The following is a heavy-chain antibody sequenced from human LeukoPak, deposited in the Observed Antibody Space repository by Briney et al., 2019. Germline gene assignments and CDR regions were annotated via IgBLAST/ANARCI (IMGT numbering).Heavy chain of an antibody. Sequence: GGSLRLSCAASGFTFSSYWMSWVRQAPGKGLEWVANIKQDGSEKYYVDSVKGRFTISRDNVKNTLYLQMNSLRAEDTAVYYCAGLATVTTFYYFDYWGQGTLVTVSS. CDR1: GFTFSSYW. D-gene: IGHD4-17*01. J-gene: IGHJ4*02. V-gene: IGHV3-7*01. CDR2: IKQDGSEK. CDR3: AGLATVTTFYYFDY.